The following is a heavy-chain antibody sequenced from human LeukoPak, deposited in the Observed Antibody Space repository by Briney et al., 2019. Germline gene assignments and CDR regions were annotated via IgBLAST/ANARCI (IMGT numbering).Heavy chain of an antibody. CDR3: ARDLRFSSGRA. J-gene: IGHJ5*02. CDR2: ISGASSYI. V-gene: IGHV3-21*01. Sequence: GGSLRLFCATSGFTFSTYTMNWVRQAPGKGLEWVSSISGASSYIYYGDSVKGRFTISRDNAKNSLYLQMDSLRAEDTAVYYCARDLRFSSGRAWGQGTLVTVSS. D-gene: IGHD3-3*01. CDR1: GFTFSTYT.